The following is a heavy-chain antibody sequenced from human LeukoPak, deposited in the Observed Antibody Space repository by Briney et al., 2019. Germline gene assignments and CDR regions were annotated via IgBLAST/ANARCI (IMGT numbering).Heavy chain of an antibody. CDR1: GGSVSSGSYY. CDR2: IYYSGST. V-gene: IGHV4-61*01. D-gene: IGHD5/OR15-5a*01. Sequence: SETLSLTCTVSGGSVSSGSYYWSWIRQPPGKGLEWIGYIYYSGSTNYNPSLKSRVTISVDTSKNPFSLKLSSVTAADTAVYYCARASLRIYDYWGQGTLVTVSS. CDR3: ARASLRIYDY. J-gene: IGHJ4*02.